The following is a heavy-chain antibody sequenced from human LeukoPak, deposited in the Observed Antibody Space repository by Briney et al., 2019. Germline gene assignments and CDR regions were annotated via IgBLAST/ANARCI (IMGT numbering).Heavy chain of an antibody. J-gene: IGHJ4*02. D-gene: IGHD5-18*01. CDR3: ARGGYSYGYDY. V-gene: IGHV4-31*03. CDR2: IYYSGST. CDR1: GGSISSGGYY. Sequence: SETLSLTCTVSGGSISSGGYYWSWIRQHPGKGLEWIGYIYYSGSTYYNPSLKSRVTISVDTSKNRFSLKLSSVTAADTAVYYCARGGYSYGYDYWGQGTLVTVSS.